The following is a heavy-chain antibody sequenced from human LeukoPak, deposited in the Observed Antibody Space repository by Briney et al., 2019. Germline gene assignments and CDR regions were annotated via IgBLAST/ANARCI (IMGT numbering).Heavy chain of an antibody. D-gene: IGHD7-27*01. V-gene: IGHV3-21*01. CDR1: GFTFSSYS. CDR3: ARVTNWGSFDY. J-gene: IGHJ4*02. CDR2: ISSSSSYI. Sequence: GGSLRLSCAASGFTFSSYSMNWVRQAPGKGLEWVSSISSSSSYIYYADSVKGRSTISRDNAKNSLYLQMNSLRAEDTAVYYCARVTNWGSFDYWGQGTLVTVSS.